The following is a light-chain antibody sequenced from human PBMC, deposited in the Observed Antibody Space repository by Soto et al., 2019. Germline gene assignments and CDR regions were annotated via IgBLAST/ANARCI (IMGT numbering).Light chain of an antibody. Sequence: EIVMTQSPATLAVSPGERATLSCRASQSVGSNLGWYQQKPGQAPRLLIYTASTRAAGVPARFSGSGSGTEFTLPISTLQSEDFAVYYCLQYNHWPPVTFGQGTRLEIK. CDR2: TAS. CDR3: LQYNHWPPVT. J-gene: IGKJ5*01. V-gene: IGKV3D-15*01. CDR1: QSVGSN.